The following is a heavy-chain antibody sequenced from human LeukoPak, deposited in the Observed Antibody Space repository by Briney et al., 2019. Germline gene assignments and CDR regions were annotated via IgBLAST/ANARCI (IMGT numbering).Heavy chain of an antibody. D-gene: IGHD2-15*01. CDR3: VNVVAATDYYYYGMDV. CDR2: ISYDGSNK. V-gene: IGHV3-30*18. Sequence: PGTSLRLSCAVSAFTFSTYAMHWVRQAPGQGLEWMAFISYDGSNKYYADSVKGRFTISRDNSKNTLYRQMNSLRTEDTGVYYCVNVVAATDYYYYGMDVWGQGTTVTVSS. J-gene: IGHJ6*02. CDR1: AFTFSTYA.